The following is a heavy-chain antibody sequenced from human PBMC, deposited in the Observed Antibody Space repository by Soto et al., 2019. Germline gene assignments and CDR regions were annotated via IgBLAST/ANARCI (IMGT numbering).Heavy chain of an antibody. D-gene: IGHD2-21*02. CDR1: GYTFTSYA. CDR3: ARSIVVVTALGY. CDR2: INAGNGNT. J-gene: IGHJ4*02. V-gene: IGHV1-3*05. Sequence: QVQLVQSGAEEKKPGASVKVSCKASGYTFTSYAMHWVRQAPGQRLEWMGWINAGNGNTKYSQKLKGRVTITWDTCARTAYMELSSLRSEDTAVYYCARSIVVVTALGYWGRGTLVTVSS.